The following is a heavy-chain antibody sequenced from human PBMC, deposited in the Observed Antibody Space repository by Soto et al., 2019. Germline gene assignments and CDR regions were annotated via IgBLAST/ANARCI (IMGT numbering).Heavy chain of an antibody. V-gene: IGHV3-74*01. J-gene: IGHJ2*01. CDR1: GFTFRSYW. D-gene: IGHD2-15*01. CDR2: IKSDGSSP. Sequence: EVQLVESGGGLVQPGGSLRLSCAASGFTFRSYWMHWVRQAPGKGLVWVSRIKSDGSSPNYADSVKGRFTISRDNAKNTLFLQMNSLRVEDTAVYYCVRGALVDRYFDLWGRGTLVTVSS. CDR3: VRGALVDRYFDL.